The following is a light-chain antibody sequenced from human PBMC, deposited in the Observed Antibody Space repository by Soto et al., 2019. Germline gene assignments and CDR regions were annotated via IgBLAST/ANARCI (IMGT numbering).Light chain of an antibody. CDR3: QQGYCTPWT. Sequence: DIQMTQSPSSLSASVGDRVTITCRASQSISSYLHWYQQKPGKAPKLLIYAASNLQSGVPSRFSASGSGTDFTPTLNSLQPEDFATYYCQQGYCTPWTFGQGTKVEIK. CDR2: AAS. J-gene: IGKJ1*01. CDR1: QSISSY. V-gene: IGKV1-39*01.